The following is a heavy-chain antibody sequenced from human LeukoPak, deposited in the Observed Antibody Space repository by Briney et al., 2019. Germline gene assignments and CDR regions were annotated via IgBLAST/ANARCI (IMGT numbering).Heavy chain of an antibody. J-gene: IGHJ5*02. CDR1: GYTFTSYD. Sequence: ASVKVSCKASGYTFTSYDINWVRQATGQGLEWMGWMNPNSGNTGYAQKFQGRVTMTRNTSISTAYMELSSLRSEDTAVYHCARGAYCSSTSCYTGWFDPWGQGTLVTVSS. CDR2: MNPNSGNT. D-gene: IGHD2-2*02. V-gene: IGHV1-8*01. CDR3: ARGAYCSSTSCYTGWFDP.